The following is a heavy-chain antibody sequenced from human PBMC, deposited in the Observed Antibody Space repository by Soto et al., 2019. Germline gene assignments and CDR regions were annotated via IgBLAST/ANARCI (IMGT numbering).Heavy chain of an antibody. J-gene: IGHJ4*02. D-gene: IGHD1-7*01. CDR3: ASRDPGTSVDY. CDR1: GGSFTSNNW. CDR2: IYRTGST. V-gene: IGHV4-4*02. Sequence: SEILSLTCAVSGGSFTSNNWWTWVRQPPGQGLEWIGEIYRTGSTNYNPSLKSRVTISLDKSENQFSLKVTSLTAADTAVYYCASRDPGTSVDYWGQGTLGTVSS.